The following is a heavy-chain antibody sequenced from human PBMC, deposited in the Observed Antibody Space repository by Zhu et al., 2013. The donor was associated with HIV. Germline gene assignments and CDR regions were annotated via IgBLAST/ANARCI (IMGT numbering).Heavy chain of an antibody. Sequence: EVQLLESGGGLVQPGGSLRLSCAASGFTFDNYAMTWVRQVPGRGLEWVSAVTPSGGVTYYADSVKGRFTISRDNSKNTLFLQMNSLRAEDTAVYYCAKMSGGTEAAGLYHALDLWGQGTVVTVSS. CDR1: GFTFDNYA. CDR2: VTPSGGVT. CDR3: AKMSGGTEAAGLYHALDL. D-gene: IGHD6-13*01. V-gene: IGHV3-23*01. J-gene: IGHJ3*01.